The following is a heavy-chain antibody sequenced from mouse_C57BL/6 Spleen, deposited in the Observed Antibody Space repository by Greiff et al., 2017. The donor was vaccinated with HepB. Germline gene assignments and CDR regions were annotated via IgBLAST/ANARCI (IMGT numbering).Heavy chain of an antibody. D-gene: IGHD2-3*01. V-gene: IGHV1-64*01. CDR1: GYTFTSYW. J-gene: IGHJ2*01. CDR2: IHPNSGST. Sequence: VQLQQSGAELVKPGASVKLSCKASGYTFTSYWMHWVKQRPGQGLEWIGMIHPNSGSTNYNEKFKSKATLTVDKSSSTAYMQLSSLTSEDSAVYYCARSDDGYLYFDYWGQGTTLTVSS. CDR3: ARSDDGYLYFDY.